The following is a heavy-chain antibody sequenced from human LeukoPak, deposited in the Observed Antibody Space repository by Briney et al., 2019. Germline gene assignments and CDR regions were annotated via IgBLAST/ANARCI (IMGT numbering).Heavy chain of an antibody. CDR3: ARDIIEWEPGIDY. CDR1: GFTFSSYS. Sequence: PGGSLRLSCAASGFTFSSYSMNWVRQAPGKGLEWVSSISSSSSSYIYYADSVKGRFTISRDNAKNSLYLQMNSLRAEDTAVYYCARDIIEWEPGIDYWGQGTLVTVSS. V-gene: IGHV3-21*01. D-gene: IGHD1-26*01. CDR2: ISSSSSSYI. J-gene: IGHJ4*02.